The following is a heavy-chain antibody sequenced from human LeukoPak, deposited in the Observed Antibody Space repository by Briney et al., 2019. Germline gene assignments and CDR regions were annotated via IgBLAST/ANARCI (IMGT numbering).Heavy chain of an antibody. CDR1: GFTFSSYG. CDR3: ARVKGLSAAGTLSY. CDR2: ISYDGSNK. V-gene: IGHV3-30*03. Sequence: QPGGSLRLSCAASGFTFSSYGMHWVRQAPGKGLEWVAVISYDGSNKYYADSVKGRFTISRDNSKNTLYLQMNSLRAEDTAVYYCARVKGLSAAGTLSYWGQGTLVTVSS. J-gene: IGHJ4*02. D-gene: IGHD6-13*01.